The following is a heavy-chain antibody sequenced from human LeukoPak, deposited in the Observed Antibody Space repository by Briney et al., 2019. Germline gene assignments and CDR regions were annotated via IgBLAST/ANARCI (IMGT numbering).Heavy chain of an antibody. V-gene: IGHV1-69*05. CDR1: GYTFTSYG. CDR2: IIPIFGTA. J-gene: IGHJ1*01. D-gene: IGHD3/OR15-3a*01. Sequence: SVKVSCKASGYTFTSYGISWVRQAPGQGLEWMGRIIPIFGTANYAQKFQGRVTITTDESTSTAYMELSSLRSEDTAVYYCARGDMDSGDFQHWGQGTLVTVSS. CDR3: ARGDMDSGDFQH.